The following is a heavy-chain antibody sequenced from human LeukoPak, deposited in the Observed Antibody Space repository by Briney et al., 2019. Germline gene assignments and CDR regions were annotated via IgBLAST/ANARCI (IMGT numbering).Heavy chain of an antibody. V-gene: IGHV3-30*18. Sequence: PGGSLRLSCAASGFTFSSYGMHWVRQAPGKGLEGVAVISYDGSNKYYADSVKGRFTISRDNSKNTLYLQMNSLRAEDTAVYYCAKAEVGITMIVVVIPHFQHWGQGTLVTVSS. CDR1: GFTFSSYG. D-gene: IGHD3-22*01. CDR3: AKAEVGITMIVVVIPHFQH. CDR2: ISYDGSNK. J-gene: IGHJ1*01.